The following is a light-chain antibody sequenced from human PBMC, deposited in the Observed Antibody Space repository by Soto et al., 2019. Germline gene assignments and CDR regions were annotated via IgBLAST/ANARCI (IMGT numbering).Light chain of an antibody. CDR1: QGIASA. CDR3: HQFTTYPLT. CDR2: DAS. J-gene: IGKJ4*01. Sequence: AIQLTQSPSSLSASVGDRVIITCRAGQGIASALAWYQQRPGKPPSLLIYDASTSESGVPSRFSGSGSGTDFTRTISSLQPEDFATYYCHQFTTYPLTFGGGTKVEIK. V-gene: IGKV1-13*02.